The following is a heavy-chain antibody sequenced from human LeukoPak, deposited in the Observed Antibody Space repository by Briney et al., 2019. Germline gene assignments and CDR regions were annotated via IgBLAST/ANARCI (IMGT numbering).Heavy chain of an antibody. Sequence: GGSLRLSCAASGFTFSSYSMNWVRQAPGKGLEWVSSISSSSSYIYYADSVKGRFTISRDNAKNSLYLQMNSLRAEDTAVYYCASGGYCSGGNCYLDYWGQGTLVTVSS. V-gene: IGHV3-21*01. CDR2: ISSSSSYI. D-gene: IGHD2-15*01. CDR1: GFTFSSYS. CDR3: ASGGYCSGGNCYLDY. J-gene: IGHJ4*02.